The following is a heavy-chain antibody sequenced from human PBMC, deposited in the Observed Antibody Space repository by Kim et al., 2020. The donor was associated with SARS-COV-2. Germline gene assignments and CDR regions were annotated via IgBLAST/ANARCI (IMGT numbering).Heavy chain of an antibody. V-gene: IGHV3-15*01. CDR3: TTKPYRLWFGDPNEDYFDY. J-gene: IGHJ4*02. CDR2: IKSKTDGGTT. Sequence: GGSLRLSCAASGFTFSNAWMSWVRQAPGKGLEWVGRIKSKTDGGTTDYAAPVKGRFTISRDDSKNTLYLQMNSLKTEDTAVYYCTTKPYRLWFGDPNEDYFDYWGQGTLVTVSS. CDR1: GFTFSNAW. D-gene: IGHD3-10*01.